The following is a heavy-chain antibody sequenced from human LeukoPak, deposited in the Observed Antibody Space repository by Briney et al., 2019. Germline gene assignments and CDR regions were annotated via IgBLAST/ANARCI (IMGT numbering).Heavy chain of an antibody. CDR1: GGSISSYY. J-gene: IGHJ4*02. CDR2: IYYSGST. V-gene: IGHV4-59*01. D-gene: IGHD3-9*01. Sequence: KTSETLSLTCTVSGGSISSYYWSWIRQPPGKGLEWIGYIYYSGSTNYNPSLKSRVTISVDTSKNQFSLKLSSVTAADTAVYYCARETDILTGLNSFDYWGQGTLVTVSS. CDR3: ARETDILTGLNSFDY.